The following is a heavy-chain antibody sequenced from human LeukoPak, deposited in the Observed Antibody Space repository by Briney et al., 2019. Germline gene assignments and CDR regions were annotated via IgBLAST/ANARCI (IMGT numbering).Heavy chain of an antibody. J-gene: IGHJ4*02. D-gene: IGHD1-26*01. CDR3: ARGPTLGAY. Sequence: ASVKVSRKASGYTFTSYDINGVRQATGQGLEWMGWMNPNSGNTGYAQKFQGRVTITRNTSISTASMELSSLRSEDTAVYYCARGPTLGAYWGQGTLVTVSS. CDR1: GYTFTSYD. CDR2: MNPNSGNT. V-gene: IGHV1-8*03.